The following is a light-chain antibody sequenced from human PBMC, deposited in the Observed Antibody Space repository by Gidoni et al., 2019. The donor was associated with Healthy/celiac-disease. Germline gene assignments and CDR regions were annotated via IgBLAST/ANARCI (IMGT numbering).Light chain of an antibody. V-gene: IGKV3-15*01. CDR1: HSGRSN. Sequence: EIVMTHSPAPLSVSPGESATLSCRASHSGRSNLAWYQQKPGQAPRLLIYGASTRATGLPARCSGSGSGTEFTLTISSLQAEDFAVYYCQHYNNWPPWTFXQXTKVEIK. J-gene: IGKJ1*01. CDR2: GAS. CDR3: QHYNNWPPWT.